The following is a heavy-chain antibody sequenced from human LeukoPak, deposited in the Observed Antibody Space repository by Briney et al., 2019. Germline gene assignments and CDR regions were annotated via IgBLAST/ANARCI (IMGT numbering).Heavy chain of an antibody. J-gene: IGHJ5*02. CDR3: AKDEAGSYHKRFDA. CDR2: MQYDSYNE. Sequence: GSLRLSCAASGFAFSSYGMHWVRQAPGKGLEWVTFMQYDSYNEYYAESVKGRFTISRDNSKNTLFLHMNSLRVEDTAVYYCAKDEAGSYHKRFDAWGQGTLVSVSS. CDR1: GFAFSSYG. D-gene: IGHD3-10*01. V-gene: IGHV3-30*02.